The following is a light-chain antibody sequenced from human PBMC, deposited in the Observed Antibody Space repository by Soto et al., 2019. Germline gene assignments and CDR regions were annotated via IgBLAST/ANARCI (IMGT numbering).Light chain of an antibody. CDR1: SSNIGSNT. J-gene: IGLJ3*02. CDR3: AAWDDSLTGPV. V-gene: IGLV1-44*01. Sequence: QSVLTQPPSASGTPGQRVTISCSGSSSNIGSNTVNWYQQLPGTAPKLLIYSNNQRPSGVPDRFSGSKSGTSASLAISGLQSEYEDDYYCAAWDDSLTGPVFGGGTELTVL. CDR2: SNN.